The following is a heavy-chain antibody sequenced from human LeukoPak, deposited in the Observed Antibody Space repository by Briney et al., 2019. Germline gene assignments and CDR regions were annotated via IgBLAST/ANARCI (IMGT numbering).Heavy chain of an antibody. V-gene: IGHV1-69*05. CDR1: GGTFSSYA. D-gene: IGHD1-26*01. Sequence: GASVKVSCKASGGTFSSYAISWVRQAPGQGLEWMGGIIPIFGTANYAQKFQGRVTITTDESTSTAYMELSSLRSEDTAVYYGVIFVGAAAVAFDYWGQGTLITVSS. CDR2: IIPIFGTA. CDR3: VIFVGAAAVAFDY. J-gene: IGHJ4*02.